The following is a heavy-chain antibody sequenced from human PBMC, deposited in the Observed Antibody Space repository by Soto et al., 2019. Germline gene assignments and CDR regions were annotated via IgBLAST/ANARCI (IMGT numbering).Heavy chain of an antibody. J-gene: IGHJ4*02. CDR2: INHSGSA. D-gene: IGHD6-19*01. CDR3: ARGLITGSHYSGGWYYFDS. CDR1: GKPFSGYT. V-gene: IGHV4-34*01. Sequence: SETLSLTCAAYGKPFSGYTWTGIPQTQGRGLQWIGQINHSGSAYYNPSLKSRVTISVHTSNSQFSLELSSVTAADTAVYYCARGLITGSHYSGGWYYFDSWGQGTQVTVS.